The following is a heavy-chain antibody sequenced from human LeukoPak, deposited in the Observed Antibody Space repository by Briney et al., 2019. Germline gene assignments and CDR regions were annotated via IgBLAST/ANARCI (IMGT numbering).Heavy chain of an antibody. D-gene: IGHD4-11*01. CDR2: IYSGGST. J-gene: IGHJ4*02. CDR3: ARAFNIGTTDSY. CDR1: GFTVSSNY. V-gene: IGHV3-53*05. Sequence: GGSLRLSCAASGFTVSSNYMSWVRQAPGKGLEWVSVIYSGGSTYYADSVKGRFTISRDNSKNTLALQMNSLRAEDTAVYYCARAFNIGTTDSYWGQGTLVTVSS.